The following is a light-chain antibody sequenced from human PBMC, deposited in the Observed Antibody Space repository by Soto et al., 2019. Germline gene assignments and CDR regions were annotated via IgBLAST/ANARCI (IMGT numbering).Light chain of an antibody. J-gene: IGKJ2*01. V-gene: IGKV1-39*01. CDR2: ATS. CDR1: QSISNY. Sequence: DIQMTQSPSSLSASVGDRVTITCRASQSISNYLNWYQQKPGHAPKPLLYATSNLQRGVPSRFSGSGSGTDFTLTISSLQPEDFATYYCQQSYSTPPYTFGQGSNLEIK. CDR3: QQSYSTPPYT.